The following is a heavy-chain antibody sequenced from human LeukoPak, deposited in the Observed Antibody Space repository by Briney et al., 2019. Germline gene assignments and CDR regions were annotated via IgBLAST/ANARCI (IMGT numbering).Heavy chain of an antibody. D-gene: IGHD3-22*01. J-gene: IGHJ5*02. CDR3: GRPAYYDTSYYYDH. V-gene: IGHV1-69*05. Sequence: SVKVSCKASVGSFRNSAISCVRQAPGQGLEWVGGIIPLFGSSKYSQKLQGRVTISTDESTGTTYMELTSLTSEDTAVYDCGRPAYYDTSYYYDHWGQGALITVSS. CDR1: VGSFRNSA. CDR2: IIPLFGSS.